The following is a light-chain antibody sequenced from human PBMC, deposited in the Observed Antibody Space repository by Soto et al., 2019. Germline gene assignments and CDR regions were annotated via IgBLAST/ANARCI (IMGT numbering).Light chain of an antibody. CDR1: QSVSSSY. CDR3: QQYGSSLSIT. V-gene: IGKV3-20*01. J-gene: IGKJ5*01. Sequence: EIVLTQSPGTLSLSPGERVTLSCRASQSVSSSYLAWYQQQPGQAPRLLIYGASSRATGIPDRFSGSGSGTDFTLTISRLEPEDFAVYDCQQYGSSLSITFGQGTRLEIK. CDR2: GAS.